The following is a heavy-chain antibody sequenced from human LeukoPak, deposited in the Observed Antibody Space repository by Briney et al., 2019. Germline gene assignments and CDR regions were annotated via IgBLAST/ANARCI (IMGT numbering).Heavy chain of an antibody. CDR2: INTNTGNP. CDR3: ARGPSGNTNYNWLDP. D-gene: IGHD2-2*02. V-gene: IGHV7-4-1*02. CDR1: GYTFTSYA. J-gene: IGHJ5*02. Sequence: ASVKVSCKASGYTFTSYAMNWVRQAPGQGLEWMGWINTNTGNPTYAQGFTGRFVFSLDTSVSTAYLQISSLKAEDTAVYYCARGPSGNTNYNWLDPWGQGTLVTVSS.